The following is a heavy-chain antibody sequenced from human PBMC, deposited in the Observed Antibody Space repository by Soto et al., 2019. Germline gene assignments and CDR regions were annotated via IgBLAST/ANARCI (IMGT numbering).Heavy chain of an antibody. CDR2: IYYSGST. V-gene: IGHV4-59*01. Sequence: SETLSLTCTVSGSSISSYYWSWIRQPPGKGLEWIGYIYYSGSTNYNPSLKSRVTISVDTSKNQFSLKLSSVTAADTAVYYCARLAYCGGDCYYYFDYWGQGTLVTVSS. J-gene: IGHJ4*02. D-gene: IGHD2-21*02. CDR1: GSSISSYY. CDR3: ARLAYCGGDCYYYFDY.